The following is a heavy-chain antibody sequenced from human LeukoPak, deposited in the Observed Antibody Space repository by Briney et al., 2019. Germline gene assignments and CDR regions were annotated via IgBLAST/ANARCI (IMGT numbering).Heavy chain of an antibody. CDR1: GYTFTSYY. CDR2: MNPNSGNT. J-gene: IGHJ1*01. CDR3: ARVIRVGILTVREYFQH. V-gene: IGHV1-8*02. D-gene: IGHD3-9*01. Sequence: GASVKVSCKASGYTFTSYYMHWVRQAPGQGLEWMGWMNPNSGNTGYAQKFQGRVTMTRNTSISTAYMELSSPRSEDTAVYYCARVIRVGILTVREYFQHWGQGTLVTVSS.